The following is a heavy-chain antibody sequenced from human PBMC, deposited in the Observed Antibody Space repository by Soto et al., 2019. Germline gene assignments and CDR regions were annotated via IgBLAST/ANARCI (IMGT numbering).Heavy chain of an antibody. J-gene: IGHJ5*02. CDR2: IIPILGIA. Sequence: GASVKVSCKASGGTFSSYTISWVRQAPGQGLEWMGRIIPILGIANYAQKFQGRVTITADKSTSTAYMELSSLRSEDTAVYYCAREGYCSGGSCYNGFNPWGQGTLVTVSS. V-gene: IGHV1-69*04. CDR3: AREGYCSGGSCYNGFNP. D-gene: IGHD2-15*01. CDR1: GGTFSSYT.